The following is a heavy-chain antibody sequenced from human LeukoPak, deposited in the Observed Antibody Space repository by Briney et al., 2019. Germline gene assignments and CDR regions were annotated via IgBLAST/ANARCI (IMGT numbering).Heavy chain of an antibody. D-gene: IGHD3-22*01. J-gene: IGHJ4*02. CDR1: GYTFTSYY. V-gene: IGHV1-46*01. Sequence: GASVKVSCKASGYTFTSYYMHWVRQAPGQGLEWMGIINPGGGSTSYAQKFQGRVTMTRDTSTSTVYMELSSLRSEDTAVYYCARREGSDYDSSGYLDYWGQGTLVTVSS. CDR3: ARREGSDYDSSGYLDY. CDR2: INPGGGST.